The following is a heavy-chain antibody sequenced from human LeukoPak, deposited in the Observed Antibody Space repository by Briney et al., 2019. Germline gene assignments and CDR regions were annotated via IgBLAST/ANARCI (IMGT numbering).Heavy chain of an antibody. CDR3: ARGVSYGSGSYIGDP. CDR1: GFIVSSTY. J-gene: IGHJ5*02. V-gene: IGHV3-53*01. CDR2: IYSGGST. D-gene: IGHD3-10*01. Sequence: GGSLRLSCAASGFIVSSTYMSWVRQAPGKGLEWVSVIYSGGSTYYADSVKGRFTISRDNSKNTFYLQMNSLRAEDTAVYYCARGVSYGSGSYIGDPWGQGTLVTVSS.